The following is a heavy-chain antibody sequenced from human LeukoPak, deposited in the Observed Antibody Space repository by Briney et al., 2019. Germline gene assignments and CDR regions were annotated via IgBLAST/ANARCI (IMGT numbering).Heavy chain of an antibody. CDR3: ARARYCSSGNCYKDY. CDR1: GFTFSSYG. CDR2: LSNTGNI. V-gene: IGHV3-48*01. D-gene: IGHD2-15*01. Sequence: GSLRLSCAASGFTFSSYGMNWVRQAPGKGLEWLSYLSNTGNIHYAQSVKGRFTISRDNAKNSLYLQMDGLRAEDTAVYYCARARYCSSGNCYKDYWGQGSLVTVSS. J-gene: IGHJ4*02.